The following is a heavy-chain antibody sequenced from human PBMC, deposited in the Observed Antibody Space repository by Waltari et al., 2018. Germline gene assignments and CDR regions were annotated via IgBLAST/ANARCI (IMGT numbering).Heavy chain of an antibody. J-gene: IGHJ4*02. V-gene: IGHV3-7*03. CDR2: INKDGTET. CDR1: AFTLSNYW. CDR3: IRDYGSPY. Sequence: EAPQVESGGDLVQPGGSLSRSCLVPAFTLSNYWMSWVRQAPGKGLEWVANINKDGTETYYVDSVRGRFTISKDDAKNSVYLQMNSLKVEDTAVYYCIRDYGSPYWGQGTLVTVSS. D-gene: IGHD6-19*01.